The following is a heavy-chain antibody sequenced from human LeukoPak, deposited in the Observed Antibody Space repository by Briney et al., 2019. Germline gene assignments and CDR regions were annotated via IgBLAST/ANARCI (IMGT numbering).Heavy chain of an antibody. CDR2: IYYSGST. CDR1: GFTFSTYN. D-gene: IGHD6-13*01. V-gene: IGHV4-31*02. J-gene: IGHJ4*02. Sequence: LRLSCAASGFTFSTYNMNWVRQHPGKGLEWIGYIYYSGSTYYNPSLKSRVTISVDTSKNQFSLKLSSVTAADTAVYYCARVAGYSSPFAYWGQGTLVTVSS. CDR3: ARVAGYSSPFAY.